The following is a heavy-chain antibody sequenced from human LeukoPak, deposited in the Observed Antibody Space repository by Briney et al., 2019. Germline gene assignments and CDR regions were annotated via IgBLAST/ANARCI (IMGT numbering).Heavy chain of an antibody. J-gene: IGHJ4*02. Sequence: PGGSLRLSCAVPGFTVSTYWMDWVRQAPGKGLVWVSRIKSDGTSTSYADSVKGRFTISRENAKNMLYLQMNSLRPEDTAVYYCARDLSLWGQGTLVTVSS. CDR1: GFTVSTYW. V-gene: IGHV3-74*01. CDR3: ARDLSL. CDR2: IKSDGTST.